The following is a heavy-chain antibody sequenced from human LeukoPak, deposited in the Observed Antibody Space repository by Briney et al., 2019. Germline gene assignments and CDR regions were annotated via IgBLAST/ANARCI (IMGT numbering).Heavy chain of an antibody. D-gene: IGHD5-18*01. CDR3: ARYVYSHGSKSFDY. V-gene: IGHV4-34*01. Sequence: PSETLSLTCAVFGGSFSGYYWSWIRQSPGRGLEWIGEINHSGGTNKNPSLKSRVTISVDTSKNQFSLKLSSVTAADTAVYYCARYVYSHGSKSFDYWGQGTLVTVSS. J-gene: IGHJ4*02. CDR1: GGSFSGYY. CDR2: INHSGGT.